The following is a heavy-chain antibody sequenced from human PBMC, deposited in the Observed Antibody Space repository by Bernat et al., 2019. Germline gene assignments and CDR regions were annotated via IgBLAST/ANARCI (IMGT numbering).Heavy chain of an antibody. CDR1: GYTLTELS. J-gene: IGHJ4*02. Sequence: QVQLVQSGAEMKKPGASVKVSCKVSGYTLTELSMHWVRQAPGKGLEWMGGFDPEDGETIYAQKFQGRVTMTEDTSTDTAYMELSSLRSEDTAVYDCATDLGVVAATQLDYWGQGTLVTVSS. V-gene: IGHV1-24*01. CDR3: ATDLGVVAATQLDY. CDR2: FDPEDGET. D-gene: IGHD2-15*01.